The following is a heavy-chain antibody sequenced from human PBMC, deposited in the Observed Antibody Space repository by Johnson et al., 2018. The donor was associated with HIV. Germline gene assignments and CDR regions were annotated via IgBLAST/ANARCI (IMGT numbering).Heavy chain of an antibody. CDR2: IYSGGST. V-gene: IGHV3-66*01. CDR1: GFIVSSNY. J-gene: IGHJ3*02. Sequence: VQLVESGGGLVRPGGSLRLSCAASGFIVSSNYMNWVRQAPGKGLEWVSVIYSGGSTYHADSVKGRFIISRDNSKSTLYLQMNSLRAEDRAVYYCARAYTYGAFDIWGQGTTVTISS. CDR3: ARAYTYGAFDI. D-gene: IGHD5-18*01.